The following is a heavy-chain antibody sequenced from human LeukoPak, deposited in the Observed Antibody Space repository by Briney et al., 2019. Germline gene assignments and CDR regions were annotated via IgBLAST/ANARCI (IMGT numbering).Heavy chain of an antibody. CDR3: ARGGDRHYYDSSGYPRVDAFDI. Sequence: PGGSLRLSCAASGFTFSSYAMNWVRQAPGKGLEWVSTISGSGSRIYYADSVKGRFTISRDNSKNMLCLQMNSLRAEDTAVYYCARGGDRHYYDSSGYPRVDAFDIWGQGTMVTVSP. D-gene: IGHD3-22*01. CDR1: GFTFSSYA. J-gene: IGHJ3*02. V-gene: IGHV3-23*01. CDR2: ISGSGSRI.